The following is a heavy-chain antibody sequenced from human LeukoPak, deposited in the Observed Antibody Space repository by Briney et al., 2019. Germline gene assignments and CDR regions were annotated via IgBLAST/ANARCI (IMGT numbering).Heavy chain of an antibody. V-gene: IGHV4-4*07. CDR2: IYTSGST. CDR3: ARQRGVLRYFDWLSHYYFDY. D-gene: IGHD3-9*01. J-gene: IGHJ4*02. Sequence: PSETLSLTCTVSGGSISSYYWSWIRQPAGKGLEWIGRIYTSGSTNYNPSLKSRVTMSVDTSKNQFSLKLSSVTAADTAVYYCARQRGVLRYFDWLSHYYFDYWGQGTLVTVSS. CDR1: GGSISSYY.